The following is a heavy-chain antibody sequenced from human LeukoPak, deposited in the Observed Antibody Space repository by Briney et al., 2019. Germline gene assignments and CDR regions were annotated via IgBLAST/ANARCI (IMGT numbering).Heavy chain of an antibody. CDR1: DDSISDYY. D-gene: IGHD3-16*01. Sequence: SETLSLTCTVSDDSISDYYRGWIRQPPGKGLEWIGYFHNSGTSTYNPPLKSRVTISADTSKNQFSLKLNSLTTADTAVYYCTRGAGWLIDYWGQGILVTVSS. J-gene: IGHJ4*02. V-gene: IGHV4-59*01. CDR3: TRGAGWLIDY. CDR2: FHNSGTS.